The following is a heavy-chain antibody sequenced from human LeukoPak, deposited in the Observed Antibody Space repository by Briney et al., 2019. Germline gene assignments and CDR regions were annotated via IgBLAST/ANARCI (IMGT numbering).Heavy chain of an antibody. D-gene: IGHD1-26*01. Sequence: PSQTLSLTCTVSGGSISSGSYYWSWIRQPAGKGLEWIGRIYTSGSTNYNPSLKSRVTISVDTSKNQFSLKLSSVTAADTAVYYCARGRGWGVGAFHIWGQGTMVTVSS. CDR1: GGSISSGSYY. CDR3: ARGRGWGVGAFHI. CDR2: IYTSGST. J-gene: IGHJ3*02. V-gene: IGHV4-61*02.